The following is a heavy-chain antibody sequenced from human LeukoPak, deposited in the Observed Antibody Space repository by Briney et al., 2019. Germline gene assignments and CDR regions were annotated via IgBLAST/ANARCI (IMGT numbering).Heavy chain of an antibody. CDR1: GGSLSSYY. Sequence: PSETLSLTCTVSGGSLSSYYWSWVRQPPGKGLEWIEYIYYIASTNYNPSLKSRVTISVDTSKNQFSLTLSSVTAAHTAVYYCARAPYDILTGHRHGDAFDIWGQGTMVTVSS. CDR3: ARAPYDILTGHRHGDAFDI. J-gene: IGHJ3*02. D-gene: IGHD3-9*01. CDR2: IYYIAST. V-gene: IGHV4-59*01.